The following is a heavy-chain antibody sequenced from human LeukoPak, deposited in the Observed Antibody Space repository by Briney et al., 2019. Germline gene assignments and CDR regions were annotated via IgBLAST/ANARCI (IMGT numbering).Heavy chain of an antibody. V-gene: IGHV3-11*06. Sequence: GGSLRLSCAASGFTFSDYYMSWIHQAPGKGLEWVSYISSSSSYTNYADSVKGRFTISRDNAKNSLYLQMNSLRAEDTAVYYCARAVVPAATFDYWGQGILVTVSS. CDR1: GFTFSDYY. D-gene: IGHD2-2*01. J-gene: IGHJ4*02. CDR3: ARAVVPAATFDY. CDR2: ISSSSSYT.